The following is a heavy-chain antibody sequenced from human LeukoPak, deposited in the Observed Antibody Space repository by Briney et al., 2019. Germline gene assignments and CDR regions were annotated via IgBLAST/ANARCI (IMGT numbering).Heavy chain of an antibody. V-gene: IGHV4-59*08. CDR1: GGSINSHH. Sequence: SETLSLTCTVSGGSINSHHWSWIRQPPGKGLEWIGYLHNSGVTNYKSSLKSRVTISVDTSKNQFSLKLSSVTAADTAVYYCATAHSDGWYAWLDPWGQGTLVTVSS. CDR2: LHNSGVT. CDR3: ATAHSDGWYAWLDP. D-gene: IGHD6-19*01. J-gene: IGHJ5*02.